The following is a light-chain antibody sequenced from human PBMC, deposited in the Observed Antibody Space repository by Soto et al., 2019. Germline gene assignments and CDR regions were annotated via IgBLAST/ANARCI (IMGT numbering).Light chain of an antibody. V-gene: IGLV2-8*01. CDR3: SSYTGSNIV. CDR2: EVS. CDR1: SSDVGGYNY. J-gene: IGLJ1*01. Sequence: QSALTQPPSASGSPGQSVTISCTGTSSDVGGYNYVSWYQQHPGKAPKLMIYEVSKRPSGVPDRFSGSKSGNTASLTVSGLQPEDECDYYCSSYTGSNIVFGTGTQLTVL.